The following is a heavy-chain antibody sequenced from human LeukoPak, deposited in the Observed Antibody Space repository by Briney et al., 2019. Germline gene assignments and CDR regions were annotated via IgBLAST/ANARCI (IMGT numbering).Heavy chain of an antibody. J-gene: IGHJ5*02. CDR3: ARASLGWFDP. V-gene: IGHV3-7*01. CDR1: GVTFSSYW. D-gene: IGHD7-27*01. CDR2: IDQDGSDK. Sequence: GGSLRLSCAASGVTFSSYWMSWVCQAPGKGLEWVASIDQDGSDKFSVGSVKGRFTISRDNARYSMYLEMRSLRAEDTAVYFCARASLGWFDPRGQGTLVTVSS.